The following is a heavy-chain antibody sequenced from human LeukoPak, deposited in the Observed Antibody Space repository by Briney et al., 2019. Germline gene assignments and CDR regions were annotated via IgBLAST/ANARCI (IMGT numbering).Heavy chain of an antibody. Sequence: ASVKVSCRASGYTFTDYYIQWVRQAPGQGLEWLGRINAKSGGTEDAQDFQGRVTLTRDTSISTAYMELSSLTSDDTALYYCARDLASTSNWEFDFWGQGTPVTVSP. J-gene: IGHJ4*02. CDR1: GYTFTDYY. V-gene: IGHV1-2*06. D-gene: IGHD7-27*01. CDR3: ARDLASTSNWEFDF. CDR2: INAKSGGT.